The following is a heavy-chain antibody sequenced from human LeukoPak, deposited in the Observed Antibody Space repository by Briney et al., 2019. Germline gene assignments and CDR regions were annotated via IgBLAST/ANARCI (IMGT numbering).Heavy chain of an antibody. Sequence: SETLSLTCTVSGGSISSYYWSWIRQPPGKGLEWIGYIHTSGSTNYNPSLKSRVTISVDTSKNQFSLKLSSVTAADTAVYYCARRRYDWAPFDYWGQGTLVTVSS. CDR2: IHTSGST. CDR3: ARRRYDWAPFDY. D-gene: IGHD1-1*01. CDR1: GGSISSYY. V-gene: IGHV4-4*09. J-gene: IGHJ4*02.